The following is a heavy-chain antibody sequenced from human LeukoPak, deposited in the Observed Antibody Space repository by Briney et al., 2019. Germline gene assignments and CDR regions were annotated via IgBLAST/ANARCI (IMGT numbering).Heavy chain of an antibody. CDR1: GFTFSSYW. V-gene: IGHV3-7*01. Sequence: GGSLRLSCAASGFTFSSYWMSWVRQAPGKGLEWVANIKQDGSEKYYVDSVKGRFTISRDNAKNSLYLQMNSLRAEDTAVYYCARGGKQWSGGSAFDIWGQGTMVTVSS. D-gene: IGHD3-10*01. J-gene: IGHJ3*02. CDR3: ARGGKQWSGGSAFDI. CDR2: IKQDGSEK.